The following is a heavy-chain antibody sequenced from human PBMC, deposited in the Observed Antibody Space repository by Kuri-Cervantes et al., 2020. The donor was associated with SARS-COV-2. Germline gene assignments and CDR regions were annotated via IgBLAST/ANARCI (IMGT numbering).Heavy chain of an antibody. CDR3: ARDESYYYYYMDV. J-gene: IGHJ6*03. Sequence: GESLKISCAASGLNSSSYALSWVRQAPGKGLEWVSAISGSGRSTYYADSVKGRFTISRDNSKNTLYLQMNSLRAEDTAVYYCARDESYYYYYMDVWGQGTTVT. CDR2: ISGSGRST. CDR1: GLNSSSYA. V-gene: IGHV3-23*01.